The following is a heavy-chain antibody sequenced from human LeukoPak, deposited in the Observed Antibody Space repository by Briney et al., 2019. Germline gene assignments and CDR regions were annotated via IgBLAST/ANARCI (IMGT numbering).Heavy chain of an antibody. J-gene: IGHJ4*02. CDR3: ARWAGYCSITNCYTAFDY. CDR1: GGTFSRYA. Sequence: SVKVSCKASGGTFSRYAISWVRQAPGQGLEWMGGIIPPLDTTSYAQKFQGRVTITADESTSTAYMELSSLRSEDTAVYYCARWAGYCSITNCYTAFDYWGQGTLVTVSS. CDR2: IIPPLDTT. D-gene: IGHD2-2*02. V-gene: IGHV1-69*13.